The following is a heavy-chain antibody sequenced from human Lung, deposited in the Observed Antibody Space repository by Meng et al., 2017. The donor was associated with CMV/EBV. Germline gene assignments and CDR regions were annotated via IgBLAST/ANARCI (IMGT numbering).Heavy chain of an antibody. CDR2: ISAYNGDT. V-gene: IGHV1-18*01. D-gene: IGHD6-19*01. CDR1: GYIFTKYG. CDR3: ARDAGTIAVSGIGAY. J-gene: IGHJ4*02. Sequence: ASXXVSXKASGYIFTKYGVNWMRQAPGQGPEWMGWISAYNGDTMYAPKVQGRVTMTTDTSTSTAYMELRGLRSDDTAVYYCARDAGTIAVSGIGAYWGQGTLVTVSS.